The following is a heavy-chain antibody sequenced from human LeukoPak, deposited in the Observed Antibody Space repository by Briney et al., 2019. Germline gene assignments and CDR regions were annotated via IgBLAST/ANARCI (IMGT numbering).Heavy chain of an antibody. CDR2: ISWNSGSI. V-gene: IGHV3-9*01. J-gene: IGHJ4*02. D-gene: IGHD5-18*01. Sequence: PGGSLRLSCAASGFTFDDYAMHWVRQAPGKGLEWVSGISWNSGSIGYADSVKGRFTISRDNAKNSLYLQMNSLRAEDTALYYCAKGSRGYSYGYLAYWGQGTLVTVSS. CDR1: GFTFDDYA. CDR3: AKGSRGYSYGYLAY.